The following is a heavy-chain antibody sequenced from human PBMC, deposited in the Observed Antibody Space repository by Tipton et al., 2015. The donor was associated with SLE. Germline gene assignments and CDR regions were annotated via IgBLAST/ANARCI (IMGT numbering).Heavy chain of an antibody. CDR2: IKEDGSEK. V-gene: IGHV3-7*01. CDR1: GFTFSTYW. CDR3: AREYSSSRGMDV. D-gene: IGHD6-6*01. J-gene: IGHJ6*02. Sequence: GSLRLSCAASGFTFSTYWMSWVRQAPGKGLEWVANIKEDGSEKYYVDSVKGRFTVSRDNAKNSLYLQMNSLRAEDTAVYYCAREYSSSRGMDVWGQGTTVTVSS.